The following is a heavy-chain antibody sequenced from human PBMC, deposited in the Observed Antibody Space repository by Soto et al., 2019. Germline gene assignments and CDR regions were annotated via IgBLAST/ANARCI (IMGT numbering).Heavy chain of an antibody. D-gene: IGHD3-16*01. V-gene: IGHV4-4*07. CDR1: GGSISGYY. CDR2: KHTSGTT. CDR3: ARGGEFYVLDV. J-gene: IGHJ6*02. Sequence: PSETLSLTCTVSGGSISGYYWTWIRQPAGKGLEWIGRKHTSGTTNYNPSLKSRATMSIDTSTNQFSLNLSSVTAADTAVYYCARGGEFYVLDVWGQGTTVTVSS.